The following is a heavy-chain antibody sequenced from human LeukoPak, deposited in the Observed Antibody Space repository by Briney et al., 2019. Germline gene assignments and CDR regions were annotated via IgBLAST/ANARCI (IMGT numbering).Heavy chain of an antibody. V-gene: IGHV4-59*08. CDR3: ARHDGGSYGNWFDP. D-gene: IGHD1-26*01. J-gene: IGHJ5*02. CDR1: DGSISNYY. CDR2: IYYSGST. Sequence: SGTLSLTCTVSDGSISNYYWSWIRQPPGKGLEWIGYIYYSGSTKYNPSLKSRVTISVDTSKNQFSLKLTSVTAADTAVYSCARHDGGSYGNWFDPWGQGTLVTVSS.